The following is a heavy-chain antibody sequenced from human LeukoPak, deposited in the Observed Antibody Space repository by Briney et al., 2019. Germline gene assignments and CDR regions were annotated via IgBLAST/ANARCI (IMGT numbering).Heavy chain of an antibody. D-gene: IGHD6-13*01. CDR1: GFIFSNYG. CDR3: TRVTFSWYVDY. CDR2: IRSKAYGGTT. Sequence: GGSLRLSCAASGFIFSNYGMNWVRQAPGKGLEWVGFIRSKAYGGTTEYAASVKGRFTISRDDSKSIAYLQMNSLKTEDTAVYYCTRVTFSWYVDYWGQGTLVTVSS. V-gene: IGHV3-49*04. J-gene: IGHJ4*02.